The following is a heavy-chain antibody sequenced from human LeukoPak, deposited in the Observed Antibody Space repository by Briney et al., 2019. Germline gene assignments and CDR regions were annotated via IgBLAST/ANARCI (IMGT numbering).Heavy chain of an antibody. J-gene: IGHJ4*02. Sequence: SETLSLTCAVYGGSFSDYYWGWIRRPPGEGREWIGEINHSGSTNYNPSLKSRVTISVDTSKNQFSLKVSSVTAADTAVYYCARTFYYDSSGYYYAYWGQGTLVTVSS. D-gene: IGHD3-22*01. CDR2: INHSGST. CDR1: GGSFSDYY. CDR3: ARTFYYDSSGYYYAY. V-gene: IGHV4-34*01.